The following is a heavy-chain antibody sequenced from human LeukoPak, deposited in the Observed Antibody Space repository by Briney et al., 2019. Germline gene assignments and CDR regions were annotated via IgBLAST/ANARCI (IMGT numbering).Heavy chain of an antibody. V-gene: IGHV1-46*01. Sequence: ASVKVSCKASGYTFTSYYMHWVRQAPGQGLEWMGIINPSGGSTSYAQKFQGRVTMTRDTSTSTVYMELSSLRSEDTAVYYCARAMSTFGGVRNHFDSWGQGTLVTVSS. CDR2: INPSGGST. J-gene: IGHJ4*02. CDR3: ARAMSTFGGVRNHFDS. CDR1: GYTFTSYY. D-gene: IGHD3-16*01.